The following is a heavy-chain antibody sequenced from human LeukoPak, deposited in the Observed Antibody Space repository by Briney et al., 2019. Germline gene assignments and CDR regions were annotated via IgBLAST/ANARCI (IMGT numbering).Heavy chain of an antibody. V-gene: IGHV1-46*01. CDR1: GYTLTNYP. CDR2: INPSGGSS. D-gene: IGHD3-10*01. J-gene: IGHJ4*02. Sequence: GASVKVSCKASGYTLTNYPLNWVRQAPGKGLEWMGIINPSGGSSSYAQKFQGRVTMTRDTSTATVYMELSSLRSDDTAVYYCATSGELVSTVLFDYWGQGTLVTVSS. CDR3: ATSGELVSTVLFDY.